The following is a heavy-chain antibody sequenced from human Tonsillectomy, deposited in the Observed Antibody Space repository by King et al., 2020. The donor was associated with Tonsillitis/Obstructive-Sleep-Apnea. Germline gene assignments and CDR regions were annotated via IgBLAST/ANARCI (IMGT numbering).Heavy chain of an antibody. CDR1: GFTFSDHD. CDR3: AKEIGYYDNSDGAFDI. Sequence: VQLVESGGGLVQPGGSLRLSCAVSGFTFSDHDMDWVRQAPGKGREWVGRIRDKANSYITGYAASVKGRFTISRDDSKNSLYLQMNSLKTEDTAVYYCAKEIGYYDNSDGAFDIWGQGKMVTVSS. V-gene: IGHV3-72*01. CDR2: IRDKANSYIT. J-gene: IGHJ3*02. D-gene: IGHD3-22*01.